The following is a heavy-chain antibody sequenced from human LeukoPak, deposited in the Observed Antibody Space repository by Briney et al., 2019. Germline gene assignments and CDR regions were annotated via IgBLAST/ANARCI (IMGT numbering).Heavy chain of an antibody. D-gene: IGHD2-21*01. V-gene: IGHV1-69*04. Sequence: GASVKVSCKASGGTFSSYAISWVRQAPGQGLEWMGRIIPILNIENYAQEFQGRVTITADKSTSTAYMELSSLRSEDTAVYYCARAGKHIGYCGGDCVRGKYYFDYWGQGTLVTVSS. CDR2: IIPILNIE. CDR3: ARAGKHIGYCGGDCVRGKYYFDY. J-gene: IGHJ4*02. CDR1: GGTFSSYA.